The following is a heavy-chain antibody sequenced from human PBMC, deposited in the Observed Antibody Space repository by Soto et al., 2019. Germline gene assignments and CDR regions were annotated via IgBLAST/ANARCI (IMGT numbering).Heavy chain of an antibody. D-gene: IGHD1-1*01. CDR2: ISTSSSYT. V-gene: IGHV3-11*05. CDR1: GFAFSDYY. Sequence: GSLRLSCAASGFAFSDYYMSWIRQAPGKGLEWVSYISTSSSYTNYADSVKGRFTIPRDNAKNSLYLQMNSLRAEDTAVYYCAKVLSVSGTGAGYFDYWGQGTLGTVSS. CDR3: AKVLSVSGTGAGYFDY. J-gene: IGHJ4*02.